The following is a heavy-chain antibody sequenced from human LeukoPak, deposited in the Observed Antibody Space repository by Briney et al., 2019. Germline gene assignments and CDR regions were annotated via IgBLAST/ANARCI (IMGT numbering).Heavy chain of an antibody. J-gene: IGHJ4*02. CDR2: ISSSSSSI. CDR1: GFTFSSYN. V-gene: IGHV3-48*02. CDR3: ASGSYAILAY. D-gene: IGHD1-26*01. Sequence: GGSLRLSCAASGFTFSSYNMNWVRQAPGKGLEWVSYISSSSSSIYYADSVKGRFTISRDNAKNSLYLQMNSLRDEDTAVYYCASGSYAILAYWSQGTLVTVSS.